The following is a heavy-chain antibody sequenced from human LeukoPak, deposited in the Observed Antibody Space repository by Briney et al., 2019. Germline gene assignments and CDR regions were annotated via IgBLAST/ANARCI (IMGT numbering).Heavy chain of an antibody. D-gene: IGHD3-3*01. CDR1: GFTFDDYA. V-gene: IGHV3-43*02. Sequence: PGGSLRLSCEASGFTFDDYAMHWVRQAPGKGLEWVSLISGVGGSTYYADSVKGRFTISRDNSKNSLYMQMNSLRTEDTALYYCANLRYYDFWSGYALDVWGKGTTVTVSS. CDR2: ISGVGGST. CDR3: ANLRYYDFWSGYALDV. J-gene: IGHJ6*04.